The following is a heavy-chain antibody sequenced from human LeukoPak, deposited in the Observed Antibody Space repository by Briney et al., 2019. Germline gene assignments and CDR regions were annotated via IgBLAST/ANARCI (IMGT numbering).Heavy chain of an antibody. Sequence: GGSLRLSCAASGFTFSSYAMSWVRQAPGKGLEWVSAISGSGGSTYYADSVKGRFTISRDNSKNTLYLQMNSLRAEDTAVYYCAKELITFGGVIVPSAFDIWGQGTMVTVSS. CDR3: AKELITFGGVIVPSAFDI. CDR1: GFTFSSYA. D-gene: IGHD3-16*02. V-gene: IGHV3-23*01. CDR2: ISGSGGST. J-gene: IGHJ3*02.